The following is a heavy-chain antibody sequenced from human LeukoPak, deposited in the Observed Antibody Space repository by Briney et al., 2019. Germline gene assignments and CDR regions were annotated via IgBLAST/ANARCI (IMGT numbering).Heavy chain of an antibody. D-gene: IGHD3-9*01. CDR3: ARGRDILTGIYEHWFDP. V-gene: IGHV4-34*01. CDR1: GGSFSGYY. J-gene: IGHJ5*02. Sequence: SETLSLTCAVYGGSFSGYYWTWIRQPPGKGLEWIGEITHSGSANYNPSLKGRVTISIDTSKNQFSLKLSSVTAADTAVYYCARGRDILTGIYEHWFDPWGQGTLVTVSS. CDR2: ITHSGSA.